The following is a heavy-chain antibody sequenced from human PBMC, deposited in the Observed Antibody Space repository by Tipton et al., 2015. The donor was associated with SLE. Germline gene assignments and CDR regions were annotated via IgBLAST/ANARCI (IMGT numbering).Heavy chain of an antibody. D-gene: IGHD1-14*01. Sequence: TLSLTCAVSGGSISDSNWWSWVRQPPGKGLEWIGEIYHSGSTNYNPSLKSRVTISVDKSKNHFSLRLTSVTAADTAVYYCARWGAQLGTDNWFDPWGQGTLVTVSS. V-gene: IGHV4-4*02. CDR3: ARWGAQLGTDNWFDP. CDR1: GGSISDSNW. CDR2: IYHSGST. J-gene: IGHJ5*02.